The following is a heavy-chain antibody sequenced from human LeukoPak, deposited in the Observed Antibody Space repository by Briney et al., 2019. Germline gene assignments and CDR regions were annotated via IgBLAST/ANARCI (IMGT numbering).Heavy chain of an antibody. CDR1: GGSISSSNYY. CDR2: INYSGIT. V-gene: IGHV4-39*07. D-gene: IGHD1-26*01. J-gene: IGHJ6*02. Sequence: SETLSLTCTVSGGSISSSNYYWGWIRQPPGRGLEWIGSINYSGITYYHPSLKSRVTISIDTSKNQFSLKVTSVTAADMAVYYCARGGVGATFGMDVWGQGTTVTVSS. CDR3: ARGGVGATFGMDV.